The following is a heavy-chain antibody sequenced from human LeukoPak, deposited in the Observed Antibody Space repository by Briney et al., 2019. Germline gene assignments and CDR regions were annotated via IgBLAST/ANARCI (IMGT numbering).Heavy chain of an antibody. V-gene: IGHV3-30*14. CDR1: GFNFNSYA. Sequence: GGSLRLSCAASGFNFNSYAVHWVRQAPGKGLEWVAVISYDGSINFYAASVKGRFTISRENAKNSLYLQMNSLRAGDTAVYYCVRGTGYSAYDYDFDYWGQGTLVTVSS. D-gene: IGHD5-12*01. J-gene: IGHJ4*02. CDR3: VRGTGYSAYDYDFDY. CDR2: ISYDGSIN.